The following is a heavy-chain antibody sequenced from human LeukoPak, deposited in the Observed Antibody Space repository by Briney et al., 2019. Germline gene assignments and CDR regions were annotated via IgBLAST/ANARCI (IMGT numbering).Heavy chain of an antibody. D-gene: IGHD5-12*01. CDR1: GFTLRNYA. J-gene: IGHJ4*02. V-gene: IGHV3-23*01. Sequence: GGSLRLSCIVSGFTLRNYAMSWVRQAPGKGLEWVSTISGGGDRTYYADSVKGRFTVSRDNSKNTLYLQMDSLRAEDTAVYYRAKWGYTVSWFDCWGQGTLVTVSS. CDR2: ISGGGDRT. CDR3: AKWGYTVSWFDC.